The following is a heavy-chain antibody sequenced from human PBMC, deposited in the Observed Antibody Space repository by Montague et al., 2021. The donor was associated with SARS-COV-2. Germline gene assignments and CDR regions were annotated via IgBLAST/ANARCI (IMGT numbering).Heavy chain of an antibody. CDR2: VDYSGNT. D-gene: IGHD5-18*01. Sequence: SETLSLTCTVTGGPISGSSDYWGWIRPSPGKGLEWIASVDYSGNTYYSPSLKSRLTISVDTSKSQFSLKLNSVTAADTALYYCARREYSYGWGDWGQGTLVTVSS. V-gene: IGHV4-39*01. CDR1: GGPISGSSDY. J-gene: IGHJ4*02. CDR3: ARREYSYGWGD.